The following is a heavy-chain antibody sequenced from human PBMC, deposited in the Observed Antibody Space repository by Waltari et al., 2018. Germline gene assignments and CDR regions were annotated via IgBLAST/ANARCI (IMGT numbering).Heavy chain of an antibody. V-gene: IGHV4-39*07. CDR3: ARGEPVEMATIT. CDR1: GGSISSSSYY. Sequence: QLQLQESGPGLVKPSETLSLTCTVSGGSISSSSYYWGWIRQPPGKGLEWIGSIYYSGSISSNPSRKSRVTISVDTSKIQFSRKLSAVTAADTAVYYCARGEPVEMATITWGQGTLVTVSS. CDR2: IYYSGSI. D-gene: IGHD5-12*01. J-gene: IGHJ4*02.